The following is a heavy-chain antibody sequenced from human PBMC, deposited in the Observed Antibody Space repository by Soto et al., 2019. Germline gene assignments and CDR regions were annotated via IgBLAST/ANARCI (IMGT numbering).Heavy chain of an antibody. D-gene: IGHD3-10*01. Sequence: QVQLVQSGAEVKSAGSSVKVSCKASGDTFNFYSINWVRQSTGLGLEWVGRVNHILSMSNYAQRFQGGVTMTADKATGTAYMELRSLRSADTAIYYCASNYGSGYRAFDSWGQGALGTVS. CDR3: ASNYGSGYRAFDS. V-gene: IGHV1-69*02. CDR2: VNHILSMS. CDR1: GDTFNFYS. J-gene: IGHJ4*02.